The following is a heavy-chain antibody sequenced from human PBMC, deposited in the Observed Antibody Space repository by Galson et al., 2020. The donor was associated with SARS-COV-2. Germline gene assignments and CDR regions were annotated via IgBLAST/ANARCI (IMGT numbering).Heavy chain of an antibody. J-gene: IGHJ6*02. CDR2: IYWDDDK. D-gene: IGHD3-9*01. CDR3: AHTSRLVNLMDV. Sequence: GWIRQPPGKALEWLALIYWDDDKRYSPSLKSRLTITKDTSKNQVVLTMTNMDPVDTATYYCAHTSRLVNLMDVWGQGTTVTVSS. V-gene: IGHV2-5*02.